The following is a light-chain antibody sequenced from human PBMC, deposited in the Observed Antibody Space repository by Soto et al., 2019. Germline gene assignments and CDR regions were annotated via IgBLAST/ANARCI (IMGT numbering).Light chain of an antibody. CDR3: QQYNSFSPIT. CDR1: QRISGW. V-gene: IGKV1-5*01. Sequence: DIQMTQSPSTLSASVGDSVTINCRASQRISGWLAWYQQKPGKAPKLLIYDASTLQSGVPSRFSGSGSGAEFTLTISSLQPHDFATYYCQQYNSFSPITFGQGTRLEIK. J-gene: IGKJ5*01. CDR2: DAS.